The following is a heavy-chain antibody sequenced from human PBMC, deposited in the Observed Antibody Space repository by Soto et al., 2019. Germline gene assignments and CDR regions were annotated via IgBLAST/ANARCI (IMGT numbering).Heavy chain of an antibody. Sequence: ASVKVSCKASGYTFTSYGISWVRQAPGQGLEWMGWISAYNGNTNYAQKLQGRVTMTTDTSTSTAYMELRSLRSDDTAVYYCARDHEQLVPGSVKYNWFDTWGQGTLVTVSS. J-gene: IGHJ5*02. CDR2: ISAYNGNT. D-gene: IGHD6-6*01. V-gene: IGHV1-18*01. CDR1: GYTFTSYG. CDR3: ARDHEQLVPGSVKYNWFDT.